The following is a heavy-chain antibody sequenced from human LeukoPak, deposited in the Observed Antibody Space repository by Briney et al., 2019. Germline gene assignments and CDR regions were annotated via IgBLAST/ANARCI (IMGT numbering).Heavy chain of an antibody. D-gene: IGHD3-22*01. Sequence: GGSLRLSCAGSGFTFSRYGFNWVRQAPGKGLEWVSYISSSSSTIYYADSVKGRFTISRDNSKNTLYLQMNSLRAEDTAVYYCAKDDYYDTSGYRDWGQGTLVTVSS. J-gene: IGHJ4*02. CDR1: GFTFSRYG. V-gene: IGHV3-48*01. CDR3: AKDDYYDTSGYRD. CDR2: ISSSSSTI.